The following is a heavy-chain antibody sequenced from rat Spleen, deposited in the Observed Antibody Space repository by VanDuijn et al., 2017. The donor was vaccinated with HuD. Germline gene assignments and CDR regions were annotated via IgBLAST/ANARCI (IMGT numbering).Heavy chain of an antibody. J-gene: IGHJ2*01. CDR1: GFSLSSYN. CDR3: TRDSAEAPNY. D-gene: IGHD1-11*01. Sequence: QVQLKESGPGLVQPSQTLSLTCTVSGFSLSSYNVHWVRQPPGKGLEWMGVMWSGGITAYNSALKSRLSISRDTSKSQVFLKMNSLQTEDTAIYYCTRDSAEAPNYWGQGVMVTVSS. V-gene: IGHV2-32*01. CDR2: MWSGGIT.